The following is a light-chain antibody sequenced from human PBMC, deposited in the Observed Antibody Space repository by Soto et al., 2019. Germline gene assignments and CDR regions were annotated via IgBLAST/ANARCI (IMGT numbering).Light chain of an antibody. CDR3: KSYAGSNTYV. CDR2: DVT. J-gene: IGLJ1*01. Sequence: QSVLTQPRSVSGSPGQSVTISCSGTNTDVGAYNYVSWYQQHPGKAPKLIIYDVTQGPSGVSARFSGSKSGNTASLTISGLQAADEADYFCKSYAGSNTYVFGSGTKVTVL. CDR1: NTDVGAYNY. V-gene: IGLV2-11*01.